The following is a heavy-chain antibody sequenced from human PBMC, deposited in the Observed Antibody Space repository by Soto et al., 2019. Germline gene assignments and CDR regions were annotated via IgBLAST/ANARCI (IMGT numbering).Heavy chain of an antibody. J-gene: IGHJ4*02. V-gene: IGHV3-30*03. CDR3: ARDPTTVVTGYFDY. CDR2: VSHDGRNT. D-gene: IGHD2-21*02. CDR1: GFTFSDYA. Sequence: GGSLRLSCAASGFTFSDYAMHWVRQAPGKGLEWVAVVSHDGRNTHYADSVKGRFTISRDSSKNTVSLEMTSLRAEDTAVYYCARDPTTVVTGYFDYWGQGTLVTVSS.